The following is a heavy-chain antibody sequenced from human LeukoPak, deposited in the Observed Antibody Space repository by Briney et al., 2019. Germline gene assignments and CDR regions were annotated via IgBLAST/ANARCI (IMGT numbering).Heavy chain of an antibody. CDR3: ARGRHDITMIVVVMTSVSYYLDV. D-gene: IGHD3-22*01. V-gene: IGHV4-34*01. J-gene: IGHJ6*03. CDR2: INPSGST. Sequence: PSEAVSLTCAVYVGSFSGYHWTGIRQAPGKGLEWIGDINPSGSTYYNPSLKSRLTISVDTSKNQFSLKLRSVTAAHTAVYYCARGRHDITMIVVVMTSVSYYLDVWGKGTTVTVS. CDR1: VGSFSGYH.